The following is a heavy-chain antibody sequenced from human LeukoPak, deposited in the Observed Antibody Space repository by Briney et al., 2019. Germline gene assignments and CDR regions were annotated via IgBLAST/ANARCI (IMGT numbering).Heavy chain of an antibody. CDR3: TRESGAFCPFGF. D-gene: IGHD1-26*01. CDR2: VHLSGAT. Sequence: PSGTLSLTCDVSGGSIMTTNWWSWVRQPPNKGLEWIGEVHLSGATNYNPSLESRVIMSIDTSRNYLSLERTSVTAADTAMYYCTRESGAFCPFGFWGQGTLVTVSS. CDR1: GGSIMTTNW. J-gene: IGHJ4*02. V-gene: IGHV4-4*02.